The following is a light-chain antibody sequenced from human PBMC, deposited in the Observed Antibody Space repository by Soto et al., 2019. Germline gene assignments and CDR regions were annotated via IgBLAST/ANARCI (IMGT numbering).Light chain of an antibody. CDR1: SSDVGGYNY. Sequence: QSALTQPRSVSGSPGQSVTISCTGTSSDVGGYNYVSWYQQHPGKAPTLIIYDVNKRPSGVPDRFSGSKSGNTASLSISGLQAEDEADYSCCSHAGDYTVIFGGGTKVTVL. CDR2: DVN. CDR3: CSHAGDYTVI. J-gene: IGLJ2*01. V-gene: IGLV2-11*01.